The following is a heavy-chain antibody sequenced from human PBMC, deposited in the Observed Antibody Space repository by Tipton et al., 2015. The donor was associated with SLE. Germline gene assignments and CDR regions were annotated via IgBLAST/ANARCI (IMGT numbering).Heavy chain of an antibody. CDR1: GFTFDDYA. CDR2: ISWNSAYI. V-gene: IGHV3-9*01. CDR3: AKDMSGRYGGVAGFDV. Sequence: SLRLSCAASGFTFDDYALHWVRQAPGKGLELVSGISWNSAYIGYADSMKGRFTISRDNAKNSLYLQMSSLRAEDTALYYCAKDMSGRYGGVAGFDVWGQGSLVTVSS. J-gene: IGHJ3*01. D-gene: IGHD1-26*01.